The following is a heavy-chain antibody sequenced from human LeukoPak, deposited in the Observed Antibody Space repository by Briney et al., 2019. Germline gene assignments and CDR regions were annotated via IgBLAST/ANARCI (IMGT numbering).Heavy chain of an antibody. D-gene: IGHD3-9*01. Sequence: GGSLRLSCAASGFTFSIYAMSWVRQAPGKGLVWVSRIRSDGSDTRYAESVKGRFTISRDNSKNTLYLQMNSLRAEDTAVYYCVAYYDILTGYKYWGQGTLVTVSS. J-gene: IGHJ4*02. CDR2: IRSDGSDT. CDR3: VAYYDILTGYKY. V-gene: IGHV3-74*01. CDR1: GFTFSIYA.